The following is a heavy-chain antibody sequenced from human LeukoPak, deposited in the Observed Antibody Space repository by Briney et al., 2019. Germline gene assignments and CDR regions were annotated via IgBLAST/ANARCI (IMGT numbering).Heavy chain of an antibody. CDR1: GGSISSYY. Sequence: PSETLSLTCTVSGGSISSYYWSWIRQPPGKGLEWIGTIYYSGRTHYNPSLKSRVTISVDTSKNQFSLKLSSVTAADTAVYYCARETSQKGAHYMDVWGKGTTITISS. CDR2: IYYSGRT. CDR3: ARETSQKGAHYMDV. J-gene: IGHJ6*03. D-gene: IGHD3-16*01. V-gene: IGHV4-59*01.